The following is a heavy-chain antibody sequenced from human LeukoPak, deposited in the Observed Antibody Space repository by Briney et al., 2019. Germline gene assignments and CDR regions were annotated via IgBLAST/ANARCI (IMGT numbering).Heavy chain of an antibody. CDR2: INPNSGGT. CDR3: ARGKYDILTGYRAYYYYYYMDV. D-gene: IGHD3-9*01. J-gene: IGHJ6*03. V-gene: IGHV1-2*02. CDR1: GYTFTGYY. Sequence: ASVKVSCKASGYTFTGYYMHWVRQAPGQGLEWMGWINPNSGGTNYAQKFQGRVTMTRDTSISTAYIELSRLRSDDTAVYYCARGKYDILTGYRAYYYYYYMDVWGKGTTVTISS.